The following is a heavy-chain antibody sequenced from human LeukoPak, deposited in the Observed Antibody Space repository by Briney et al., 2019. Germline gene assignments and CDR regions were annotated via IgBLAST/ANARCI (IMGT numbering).Heavy chain of an antibody. CDR1: GYTFTGYY. Sequence: ASVKVSCKASGYTFTGYYMHWVRQAPGQGLEWMGWINPNSGGTNYAQKFQGRVTMTRDTSISTAYMELSRLRSDDTAVYYCASVDPLLTPSRYFDLWGRGTLVTVSS. J-gene: IGHJ2*01. CDR2: INPNSGGT. D-gene: IGHD4-23*01. V-gene: IGHV1-2*02. CDR3: ASVDPLLTPSRYFDL.